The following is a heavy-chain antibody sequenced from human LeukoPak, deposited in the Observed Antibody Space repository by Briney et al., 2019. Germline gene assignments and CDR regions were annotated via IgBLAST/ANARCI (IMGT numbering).Heavy chain of an antibody. D-gene: IGHD6-19*01. V-gene: IGHV3-23*01. J-gene: IGHJ5*02. CDR1: GFTFSSYA. CDR2: ISGSGGST. Sequence: GGSLRLSCAASGFTFSSYAMSWVRQAPGKGLEWVSAISGSGGSTYYADSVKGRFTISRDNSKNTLYLQMNSLRAEDTAVYYCASTGYSSGWYGGNWFDPWGQGTLVTVSS. CDR3: ASTGYSSGWYGGNWFDP.